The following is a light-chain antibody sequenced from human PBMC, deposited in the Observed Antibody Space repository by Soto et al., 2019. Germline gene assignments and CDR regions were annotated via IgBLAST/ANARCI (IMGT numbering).Light chain of an antibody. CDR2: LNSDGSH. V-gene: IGLV4-69*01. Sequence: QLVLTQSPSASASLGASVKLTCTLSSGHTSYAIAWHQRQPEKGPRYLMKLNSDGSHNKGDGIPDRFSGSSSGTDRYLTISSLQSDDEADYYCQTWGTAIHDVVFGGGTKVTVL. CDR1: SGHTSYA. J-gene: IGLJ2*01. CDR3: QTWGTAIHDVV.